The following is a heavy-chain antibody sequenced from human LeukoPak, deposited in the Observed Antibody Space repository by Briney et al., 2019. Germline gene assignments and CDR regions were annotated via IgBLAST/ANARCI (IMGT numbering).Heavy chain of an antibody. CDR1: GFTFSSYA. J-gene: IGHJ1*01. D-gene: IGHD6-19*01. Sequence: GGSLRLSCAASGFTFSSYAMSWVRQAPGKGLEWVSVISGSGGTTYYAGSVKGRFTISRDNSKNTLYLRMNSLRADDTAVYYCAKAPVDSSGIYEYFQHWGQGTLVAVSS. V-gene: IGHV3-23*01. CDR2: ISGSGGTT. CDR3: AKAPVDSSGIYEYFQH.